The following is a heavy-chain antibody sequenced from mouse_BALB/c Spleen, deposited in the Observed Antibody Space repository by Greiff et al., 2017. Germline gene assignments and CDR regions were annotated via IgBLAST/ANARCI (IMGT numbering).Heavy chain of an antibody. V-gene: IGHV1S81*02. CDR3: TRRGGPLFDY. CDR1: GYTFTSYY. CDR2: INPSNGGT. J-gene: IGHJ2*01. Sequence: VQLQQSGAELVKPGASVKLSCKASGYTFTSYYMYWVKQRPGQGLEWIGEINPSNGGTNFNEKFKSKATLTVDKSSSTAYMQLSSLTSEDSAVYYCTRRGGPLFDYWGQGTTLTVSS.